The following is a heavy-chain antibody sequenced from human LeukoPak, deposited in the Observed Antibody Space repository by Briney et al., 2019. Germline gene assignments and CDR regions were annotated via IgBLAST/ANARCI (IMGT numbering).Heavy chain of an antibody. D-gene: IGHD2-2*01. J-gene: IGHJ5*02. CDR2: ISAYNGNT. V-gene: IGHV1-18*01. CDR3: ARSTLGPSSVVVPAARRIWFDP. Sequence: ASVKLSCKASGYTFTSYGISWVRQAPGQGLEWMGWISAYNGNTNYAQKLQGRVTMTTDTSTSTAYMELRSLRSDDTAVYYCARSTLGPSSVVVPAARRIWFDPWGQGTLVTVSS. CDR1: GYTFTSYG.